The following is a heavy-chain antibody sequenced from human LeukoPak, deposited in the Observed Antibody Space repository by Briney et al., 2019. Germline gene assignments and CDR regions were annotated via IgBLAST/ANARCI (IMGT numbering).Heavy chain of an antibody. D-gene: IGHD4-17*01. V-gene: IGHV5-51*01. CDR3: ASSYDYGDSNTPWDY. CDR2: IYPGDSDT. Sequence: GESLKISCKGSGYSFTSYWIGWVRQMPGKGLEWMGIIYPGDSDTRYSPSFQGQVTISADKSISTAYLQWSSLKASDTAMYYCASSYDYGDSNTPWDYWGQGTLVTVSS. CDR1: GYSFTSYW. J-gene: IGHJ4*02.